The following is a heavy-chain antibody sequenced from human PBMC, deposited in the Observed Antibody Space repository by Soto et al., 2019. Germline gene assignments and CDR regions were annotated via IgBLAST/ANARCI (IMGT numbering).Heavy chain of an antibody. Sequence: QITLKESGPTLVKPTETLTLMCPFSGFSLSTNGVGVGWIRQPPGKALEWLALIYWNDDKRYSPSLQSRLTIPKDPSKNQVVLTMTNLDPVDTATYFCAREGAIGPRFFDPWGQGTLVTVSS. CDR2: IYWNDDK. V-gene: IGHV2-5*01. CDR1: GFSLSTNGVG. D-gene: IGHD2-2*02. CDR3: AREGAIGPRFFDP. J-gene: IGHJ5*02.